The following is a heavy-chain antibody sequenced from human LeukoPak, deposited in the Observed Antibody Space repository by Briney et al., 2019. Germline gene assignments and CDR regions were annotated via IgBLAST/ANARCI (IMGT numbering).Heavy chain of an antibody. CDR1: GGSISRYY. CDR2: IYNNESM. J-gene: IGHJ3*02. D-gene: IGHD5-12*01. CDR3: ARDIVATNGGAFDI. Sequence: PSETLSLTCTVSGGSISRYYWNWIRQPPGKGLEWIGYIYNNESMNYNPSLKSRVTISVDTSKNHLSLKLNSVTAADTAVYYCARDIVATNGGAFDIWGQGTMVAVSS. V-gene: IGHV4-59*01.